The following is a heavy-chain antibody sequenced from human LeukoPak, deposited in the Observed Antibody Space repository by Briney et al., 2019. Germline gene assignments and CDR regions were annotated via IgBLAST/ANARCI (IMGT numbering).Heavy chain of an antibody. CDR2: IYYSGST. D-gene: IGHD3-10*01. Sequence: SETLSLTCTVSGGSISSSSYYWGWIRQPPGKGLEWIGYIYYSGSTYYNPSLKSRVTISVDTSENQFSLKLSSVTAADTAVYYCAREGTMVRGVIGPGPDDAFDIWGQGTMVTVSS. CDR1: GGSISSSSYY. V-gene: IGHV4-31*03. CDR3: AREGTMVRGVIGPGPDDAFDI. J-gene: IGHJ3*02.